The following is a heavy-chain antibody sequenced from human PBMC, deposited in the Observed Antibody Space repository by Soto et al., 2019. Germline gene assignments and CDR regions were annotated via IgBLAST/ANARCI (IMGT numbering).Heavy chain of an antibody. D-gene: IGHD3-3*01. V-gene: IGHV1-69*01. CDR2: NIPIFGTA. CDR1: GGTFSSYA. Sequence: QVQLVQSGAEVKKPGSSVKVSCKASGGTFSSYAISWVRQAPGQGLEWMGGNIPIFGTANYAQKFQGRVTITADESTSTAYMELSSLRSEDTAVYYCARVRVGGYDFWSGTPYFDYWGQGTLVTVSS. CDR3: ARVRVGGYDFWSGTPYFDY. J-gene: IGHJ4*02.